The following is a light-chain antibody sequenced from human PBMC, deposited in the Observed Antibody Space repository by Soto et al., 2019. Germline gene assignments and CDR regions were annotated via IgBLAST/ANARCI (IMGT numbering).Light chain of an antibody. CDR3: QQYGSSPRT. V-gene: IGKV3-20*01. J-gene: IGKJ1*01. CDR2: GTS. Sequence: EIVLTQSPGTLSLSPGERATLSCRASQSVSSSYLAWYQQKPGQAPRLLIYGTSRRATGISDRFSGSGSGTDFTLTISKLEPEDFAVYYCQQYGSSPRTF. CDR1: QSVSSSY.